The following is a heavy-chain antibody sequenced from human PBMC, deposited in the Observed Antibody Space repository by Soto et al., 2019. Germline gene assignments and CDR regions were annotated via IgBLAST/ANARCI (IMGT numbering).Heavy chain of an antibody. V-gene: IGHV4-59*01. D-gene: IGHD3-16*02. CDR1: GGSISSYY. Sequence: SETLSLTCTVSGGSISSYYWSWIRQPPGKGLEWIGYIYYSGSTNYNPSLKSRVTISVDTSKNQFSLKLSSVTAADTAVYYCARLSDEGWASGNWFDPWGQGTLVTVSS. J-gene: IGHJ5*02. CDR2: IYYSGST. CDR3: ARLSDEGWASGNWFDP.